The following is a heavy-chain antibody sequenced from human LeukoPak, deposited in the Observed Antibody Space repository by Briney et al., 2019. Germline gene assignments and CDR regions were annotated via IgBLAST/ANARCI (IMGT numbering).Heavy chain of an antibody. J-gene: IGHJ4*02. V-gene: IGHV4-31*03. CDR3: ARSGYYDSSGYSFFDY. CDR1: GGSISSGGYC. D-gene: IGHD3-22*01. Sequence: SETLSLTCTVSGGSISSGGYCWSWIRQHPGKGLEWIGYIYYSGSTYYNPSLKSRVTISVDTSKNQFSLKLSSVTAADAAVYYCARSGYYDSSGYSFFDYWGQGTLVTVSS. CDR2: IYYSGST.